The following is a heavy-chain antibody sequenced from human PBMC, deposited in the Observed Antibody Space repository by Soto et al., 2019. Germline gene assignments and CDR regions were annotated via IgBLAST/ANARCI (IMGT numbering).Heavy chain of an antibody. J-gene: IGHJ6*02. D-gene: IGHD3-22*01. CDR3: ARDKGYYYDSSGYYYGYYYYGMDV. Sequence: SVKVSCKASGGTFSSYAISWVRQAPGQGLEWMGGIIPIFGTANYAQKFQGRVTITADESTSTAYMELSSLRSEDTAVYYCARDKGYYYDSSGYYYGYYYYGMDVWGQGTTVTVS. CDR2: IIPIFGTA. V-gene: IGHV1-69*13. CDR1: GGTFSSYA.